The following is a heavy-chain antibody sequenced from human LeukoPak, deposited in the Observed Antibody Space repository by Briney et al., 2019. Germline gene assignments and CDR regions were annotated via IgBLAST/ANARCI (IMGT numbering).Heavy chain of an antibody. CDR2: ISYYGSNK. CDR3: ARDGSRRNNGSGSRYFDY. J-gene: IGHJ4*02. D-gene: IGHD3-10*01. V-gene: IGHV3-30-3*01. Sequence: GRSQKLSCAASGFTFSSYAMHWVRQAPGKGLEWVAVISYYGSNKYYADSVKGRFTISRDNSKNTLYLQMNSLRAEDTAVYYCARDGSRRNNGSGSRYFDYWGQGTLVTVSS. CDR1: GFTFSSYA.